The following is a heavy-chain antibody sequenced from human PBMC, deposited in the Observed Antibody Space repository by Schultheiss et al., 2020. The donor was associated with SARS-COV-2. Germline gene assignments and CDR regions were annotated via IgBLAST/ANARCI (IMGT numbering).Heavy chain of an antibody. J-gene: IGHJ6*02. D-gene: IGHD1-26*01. Sequence: GESLKISCAASGFTFSSYAMHWVRQAPGKGLEWVAVISFDGSDKYYADSVKGRFTISRDNSKNTLYLQMNSLRAEDTAVYYCAREVSTLSEVYGMDVWGQGTTVTVSS. CDR3: AREVSTLSEVYGMDV. CDR1: GFTFSSYA. V-gene: IGHV3-30*01. CDR2: ISFDGSDK.